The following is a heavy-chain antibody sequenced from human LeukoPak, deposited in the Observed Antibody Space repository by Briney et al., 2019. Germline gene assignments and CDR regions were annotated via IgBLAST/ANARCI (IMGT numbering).Heavy chain of an antibody. J-gene: IGHJ3*02. Sequence: GGSLRLSCAASGFTFSSYWMSGVRQAPGKGLEWVANIKQDGSEKYYVDSVKGRFTISRDNAKNSLYLQMNSLRAEDTAVYYCARVNYVWGSYRYLLAFDIWGQGTMVTVSS. CDR2: IKQDGSEK. CDR3: ARVNYVWGSYRYLLAFDI. CDR1: GFTFSSYW. V-gene: IGHV3-7*01. D-gene: IGHD3-16*02.